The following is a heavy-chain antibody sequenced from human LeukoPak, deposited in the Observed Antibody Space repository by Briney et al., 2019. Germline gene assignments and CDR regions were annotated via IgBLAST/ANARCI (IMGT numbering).Heavy chain of an antibody. Sequence: PSETLSLTCTVSGGSISGYYWSWIRQSPGKGLEWIGYIYYSGSTNYNPSLKSRVTISLDTSKNQFSLKLSSVTAADTAVYYCARGSPSVTTYAFDIWGQGTMVTVSS. V-gene: IGHV4-59*12. CDR3: ARGSPSVTTYAFDI. CDR2: IYYSGST. J-gene: IGHJ3*02. CDR1: GGSISGYY. D-gene: IGHD4-17*01.